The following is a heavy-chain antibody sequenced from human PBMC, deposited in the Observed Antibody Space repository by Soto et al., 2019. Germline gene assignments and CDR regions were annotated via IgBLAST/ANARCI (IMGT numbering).Heavy chain of an antibody. J-gene: IGHJ4*02. CDR1: GFTFSSFG. CDR3: AKGGHRGYSYGPFDY. V-gene: IGHV3-33*06. D-gene: IGHD5-18*01. Sequence: PGGSLRLSCAASGFTFSSFGMHWVRQAPGKGLEWVSLIWYDGSKKSYGDSVKGRFTISRDNSRNTVYLQMNSLRAEDTAVYYCAKGGHRGYSYGPFDYWGQGTLVTVSS. CDR2: IWYDGSKK.